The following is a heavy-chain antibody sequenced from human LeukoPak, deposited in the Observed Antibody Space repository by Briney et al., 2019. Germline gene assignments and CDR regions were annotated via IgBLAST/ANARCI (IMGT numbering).Heavy chain of an antibody. D-gene: IGHD3-10*01. CDR2: INHSGST. V-gene: IGHV4-34*01. J-gene: IGHJ4*02. Sequence: SEILSLTCAVYGGSFSGYYWSWIRQPPGKGLEWIGEINHSGSTNYNPSLKSRVTISVDTSKNQFSLKLSSVTAADTAVYYCARQWSFVLWFGGNVGFDYWGQGTLVTVSS. CDR3: ARQWSFVLWFGGNVGFDY. CDR1: GGSFSGYY.